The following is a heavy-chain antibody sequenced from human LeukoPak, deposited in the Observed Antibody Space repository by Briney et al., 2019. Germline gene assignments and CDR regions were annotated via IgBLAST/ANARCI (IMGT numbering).Heavy chain of an antibody. CDR2: IYYSGST. D-gene: IGHD3-22*01. V-gene: IGHV4-59*01. Sequence: SETLSLTCTVSGGSIISYYWSWIRQPPGKGLEWIGYIYYSGSTNYNPSLKSRVTISVDTSKNQFSLKLSSVTAADTAVYYCARSYYYDSSGYLGYWGQGTLVTVSS. J-gene: IGHJ4*02. CDR1: GGSIISYY. CDR3: ARSYYYDSSGYLGY.